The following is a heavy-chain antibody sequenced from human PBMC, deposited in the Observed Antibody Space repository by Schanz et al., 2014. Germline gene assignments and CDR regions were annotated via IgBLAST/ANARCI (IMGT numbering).Heavy chain of an antibody. J-gene: IGHJ3*02. Sequence: EVQLVQSGGGLVQPGGSLRLSCAASGFTFSSHWMHWVRQDPGKGLVWVARINSVGSNTDYADSVTGRFTISRDNAKNTLYLQMNTLRAEDTAVYYCAKSDAFDIWGQGTLVTVS. CDR1: GFTFSSHW. V-gene: IGHV3-74*01. CDR3: AKSDAFDI. CDR2: INSVGSNT.